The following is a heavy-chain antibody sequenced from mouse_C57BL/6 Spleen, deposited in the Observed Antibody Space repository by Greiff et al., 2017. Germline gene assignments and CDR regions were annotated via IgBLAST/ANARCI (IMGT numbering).Heavy chain of an antibody. V-gene: IGHV5-4*03. CDR2: ISDGGSYT. J-gene: IGHJ2*01. CDR3: AQMGGPYYFDY. D-gene: IGHD2-3*01. Sequence: DVMLVESGGGLVKPGGSLKLSCAASGFTFSSYAMSWVRQTPEKRLEWVATISDGGSYTYYPDNVKGRFTISRDNAKNNLYLQMSHLKSEDTAMYYCAQMGGPYYFDYWGQGTTLTVSS. CDR1: GFTFSSYA.